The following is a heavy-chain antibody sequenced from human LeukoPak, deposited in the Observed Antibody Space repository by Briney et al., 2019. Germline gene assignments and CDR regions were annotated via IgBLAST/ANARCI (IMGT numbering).Heavy chain of an antibody. CDR2: IKSKTDGGTT. D-gene: IGHD6-25*01. Sequence: GGFLRLSCAASGFTFSNAWMTWVRQAPGKGLEWVGRIKSKTDGGTTDYAAPVKGRFTISRDDSEDTLYLQMNSLKTEDTAVYYCQRGRVSDWGQGTLVTVSS. V-gene: IGHV3-15*01. CDR1: GFTFSNAW. CDR3: QRGRVSD. J-gene: IGHJ4*02.